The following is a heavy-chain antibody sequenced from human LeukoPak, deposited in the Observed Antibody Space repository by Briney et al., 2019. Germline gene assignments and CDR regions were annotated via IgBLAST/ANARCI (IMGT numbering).Heavy chain of an antibody. CDR3: ASFYCSGGSCYQYYSYYYMDV. V-gene: IGHV4-38-2*02. CDR2: IYYSGST. J-gene: IGHJ6*03. D-gene: IGHD2-15*01. Sequence: PSETLSLTCTVSGYSISSSYYWGWLRQPPGKGLEWIGSIYYSGSTYPNPSLQSRVTISVDTSKNQFSLKLNSVTAADTAVYYCASFYCSGGSCYQYYSYYYMDVWGKGTTVTISS. CDR1: GYSISSSYY.